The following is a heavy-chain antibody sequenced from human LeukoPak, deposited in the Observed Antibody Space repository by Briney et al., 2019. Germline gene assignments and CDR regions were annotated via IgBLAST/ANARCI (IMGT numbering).Heavy chain of an antibody. J-gene: IGHJ4*02. CDR2: IYYSGST. D-gene: IGHD1-26*01. Sequence: SETLSLTCTVSGGSISSSTYYWGWIRQPPGKGLEWIGSIYYSGSTYYNPSLKSRVTISVDTSKNQFSLKLSSVTAADTAVYYCARDSVGATNHFDYWGQGTLVTVSS. CDR1: GGSISSSTYY. V-gene: IGHV4-39*07. CDR3: ARDSVGATNHFDY.